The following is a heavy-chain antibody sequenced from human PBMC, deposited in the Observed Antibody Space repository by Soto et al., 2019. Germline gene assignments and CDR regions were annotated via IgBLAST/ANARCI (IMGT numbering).Heavy chain of an antibody. CDR1: GGAISRYC. Sequence: SEALSLSCTVSGGAISRYCWSWIRHPPGRGLEWIGHIHYSGSTNYNPSLKSRVTISVDASKNQVSLKLSSVTAADTAMYFCARQVSSAWPPYYYDMDVWGQGTTVT. CDR2: IHYSGST. CDR3: ARQVSSAWPPYYYDMDV. D-gene: IGHD6-25*01. V-gene: IGHV4-59*08. J-gene: IGHJ6*02.